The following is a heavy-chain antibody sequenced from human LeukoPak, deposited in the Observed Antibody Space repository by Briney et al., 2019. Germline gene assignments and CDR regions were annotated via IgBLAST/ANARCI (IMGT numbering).Heavy chain of an antibody. V-gene: IGHV1-18*01. CDR1: GYTFTSYG. CDR2: ISAYNGNT. J-gene: IGHJ4*02. CDR3: ARAGGYSSSWYVMLGVESSEDY. Sequence: ASVKVSCKASGYTFTSYGISWVRQAPGQGLEWMGWISAYNGNTNYAQKLQGRVTMTTDTSTSTAYMELRSLRSDDTAVYYCARAGGYSSSWYVMLGVESSEDYWGQGTLVAVSS. D-gene: IGHD6-13*01.